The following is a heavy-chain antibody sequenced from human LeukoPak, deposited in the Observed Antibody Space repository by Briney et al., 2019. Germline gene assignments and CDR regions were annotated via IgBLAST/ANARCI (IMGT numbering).Heavy chain of an antibody. Sequence: PSETLSLTCTVSGGSISSYYWSWIRQPAGKGLEWIGRIYTSGSTNYNPSLKSRVTMSVDTSKNQFSLKLSSVTAADTAVYYCARASGHGAPYYYYYMDAWGKGTTVTVSS. CDR2: IYTSGST. V-gene: IGHV4-4*07. J-gene: IGHJ6*03. CDR1: GGSISSYY. CDR3: ARASGHGAPYYYYYMDA.